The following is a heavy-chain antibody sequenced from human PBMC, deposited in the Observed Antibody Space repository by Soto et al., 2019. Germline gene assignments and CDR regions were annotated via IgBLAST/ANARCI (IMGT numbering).Heavy chain of an antibody. CDR2: ISGSVGST. V-gene: IGHV3-23*01. CDR3: AKEGGYNYDTAPFDY. CDR1: GFTFSSYA. Sequence: GGSLRLSCAASGFTFSSYAMSWVRQAPGKGLEWVSSISGSVGSTYYADSVKGRFTISRDHAMLYLQMNSLRDEDTAVYFCAKEGGYNYDTAPFDYWGQGAQVTVS. J-gene: IGHJ4*02. D-gene: IGHD5-18*01.